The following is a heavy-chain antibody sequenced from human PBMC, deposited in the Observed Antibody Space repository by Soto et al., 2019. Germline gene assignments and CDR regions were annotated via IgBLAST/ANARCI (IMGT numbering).Heavy chain of an antibody. V-gene: IGHV3-33*01. Sequence: GGSLRLSCAASGFTFSSYGMHWVRQAPGKGLEWVAVIWYDGSNKYYADSVKGRFTISRDNSKNTLYLQMNSLRAEDTAVYYCARMATVTTGSRYYYGMDVWDQGTTVTVSS. CDR1: GFTFSSYG. CDR3: ARMATVTTGSRYYYGMDV. J-gene: IGHJ6*02. CDR2: IWYDGSNK. D-gene: IGHD4-17*01.